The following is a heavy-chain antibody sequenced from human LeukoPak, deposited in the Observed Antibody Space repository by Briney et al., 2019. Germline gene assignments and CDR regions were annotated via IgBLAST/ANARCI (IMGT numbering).Heavy chain of an antibody. CDR3: TTDSLFDYVWGSYRRDY. J-gene: IGHJ4*02. V-gene: IGHV3-15*01. CDR2: IKSKTDGGTT. CDR1: GFTFSNAW. Sequence: PGGSLRLSCAASGFTFSNAWMSWVRQAPGKGLEWVGRIKSKTDGGTTDYAAPVKGRFTISRDDSKNTLYLQMNSLKTEDTAVYYCTTDSLFDYVWGSYRRDYWGQGTLVTVSS. D-gene: IGHD3-16*02.